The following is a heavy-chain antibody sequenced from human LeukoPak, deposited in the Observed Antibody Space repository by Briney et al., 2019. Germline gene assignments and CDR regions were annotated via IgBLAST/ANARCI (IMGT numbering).Heavy chain of an antibody. Sequence: SQTLSLTCTVSGGSISSGDCYWSWIRQPPGTGLEWIGYIYYSGSTYYNPSLKSRVTISVDTSKNQFSLKLSSVTAADTAVYYCAYSSGWYWFDPWGQGTLVTVSS. J-gene: IGHJ5*02. CDR1: GGSISSGDCY. D-gene: IGHD6-19*01. CDR2: IYYSGST. CDR3: AYSSGWYWFDP. V-gene: IGHV4-30-4*01.